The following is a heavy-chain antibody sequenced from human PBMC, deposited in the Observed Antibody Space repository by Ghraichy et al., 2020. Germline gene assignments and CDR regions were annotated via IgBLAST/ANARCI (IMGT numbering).Heavy chain of an antibody. Sequence: CTVSGASLSTRGYYWGWVRQPPGQGLQYIASVSNSGTSYENPALESRVRVSVDTSKNQFSLRLTSVTATDSATYYCVRHVFSLGITYAFQFWGRGTTVTVSS. D-gene: IGHD7-27*01. CDR3: VRHVFSLGITYAFQF. J-gene: IGHJ3*01. CDR1: GASLSTRGYY. CDR2: VSNSGTS. V-gene: IGHV4-39*01.